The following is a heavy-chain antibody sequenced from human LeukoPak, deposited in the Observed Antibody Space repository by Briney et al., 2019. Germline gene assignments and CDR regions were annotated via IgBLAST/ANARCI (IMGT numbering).Heavy chain of an antibody. D-gene: IGHD3-9*01. V-gene: IGHV1-2*02. CDR1: GYTFTGYY. CDR3: ARFYYDILTGYYTLDY. Sequence: ASVKVSCKASGYTFTGYYMHWVRQAPGQGLEWMGWINPNSGGTNYAQKFQGGVTMTRDTPISTAYMELSRLRSDDTAVYYCARFYYDILTGYYTLDYWGQGTLVTVSS. CDR2: INPNSGGT. J-gene: IGHJ4*02.